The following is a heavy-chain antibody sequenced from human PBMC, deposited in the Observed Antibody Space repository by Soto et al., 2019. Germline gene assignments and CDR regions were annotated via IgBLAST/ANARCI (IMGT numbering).Heavy chain of an antibody. V-gene: IGHV5-10-1*01. D-gene: IGHD3-9*01. J-gene: IGHJ3*02. CDR1: GYSLTSYW. CDR3: ASLDYDILTGYGDAFDI. CDR2: IDPSDSYT. Sequence: GESLKISCKGSGYSLTSYWISWVRQMPGKGLEWMGRIDPSDSYTNYSPSFQGHVTISADKSISTAYLQWSSLKALDTAMYYCASLDYDILTGYGDAFDIWGQGTMVTVSS.